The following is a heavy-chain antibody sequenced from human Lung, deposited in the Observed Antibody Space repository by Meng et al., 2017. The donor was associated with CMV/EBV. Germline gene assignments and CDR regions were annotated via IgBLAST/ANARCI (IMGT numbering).Heavy chain of an antibody. CDR2: ISWNSGSI. V-gene: IGHV3-9*01. D-gene: IGHD4-17*01. J-gene: IGHJ6*02. Sequence: GGSXRLXCAASGFSFKDYGMNWVRQAPGKGLEWVAGISWNSGSIGYADSVKDRFTISRDNAKNSLYLQMNSLRPEDTALYYCAKEDGGAYGLDVWGQGTTVTVSS. CDR3: AKEDGGAYGLDV. CDR1: GFSFKDYG.